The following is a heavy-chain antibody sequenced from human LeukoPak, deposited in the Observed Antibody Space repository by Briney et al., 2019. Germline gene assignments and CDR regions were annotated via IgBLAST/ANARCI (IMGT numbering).Heavy chain of an antibody. CDR1: GYTFTSYY. D-gene: IGHD5-18*01. CDR3: ARDSGYSYAVFDY. J-gene: IGHJ4*02. V-gene: IGHV1-69*13. Sequence: SVKVSCKASGYTFTSYYMHWVRQAPGQGLEWMGGIIPIFGTANYAQKFQGRVTITADESTSTAYMELSSLRSEDTAVYYCARDSGYSYAVFDYWGQGTLVTVSS. CDR2: IIPIFGTA.